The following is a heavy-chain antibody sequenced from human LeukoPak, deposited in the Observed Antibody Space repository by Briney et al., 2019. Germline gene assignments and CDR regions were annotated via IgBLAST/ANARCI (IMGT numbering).Heavy chain of an antibody. J-gene: IGHJ4*02. CDR3: AKYGSGSYYRNYFDY. V-gene: IGHV3-23*01. CDR1: GFTFSSYA. Sequence: PGGSLRLSCAASGFTFSSYAMSWVRQAPGKGLEWVSAISGSGGSTYYADSVKGRFTISRDNSKNTLYLQMNSLRAEDTAVYYCAKYGSGSYYRNYFDYWGQGTLVTVSS. D-gene: IGHD3-10*01. CDR2: ISGSGGST.